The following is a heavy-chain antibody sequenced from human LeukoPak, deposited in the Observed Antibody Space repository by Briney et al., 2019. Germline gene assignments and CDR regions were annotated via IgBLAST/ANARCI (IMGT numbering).Heavy chain of an antibody. J-gene: IGHJ4*02. CDR3: TRGAGLFDY. D-gene: IGHD6-19*01. CDR2: IYYTGST. V-gene: IGHV4-59*01. CDR1: GGSISSYY. Sequence: SETLSLTCTVSGGSISSYYWSWIRQPPGKGLEWIGYIYYTGSTNYNPSLKSRVTISVDTSKNQFSLTLSSVTAADTAVYYCTRGAGLFDYRGQGTLVTVSS.